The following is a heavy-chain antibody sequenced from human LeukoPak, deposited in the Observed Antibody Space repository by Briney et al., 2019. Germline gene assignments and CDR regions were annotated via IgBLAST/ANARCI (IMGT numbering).Heavy chain of an antibody. CDR3: ARDAHSSGSYLDY. J-gene: IGHJ4*02. CDR1: GFTFSSYS. CDR2: ISSSSSYI. V-gene: IGHV3-21*01. Sequence: GGSLRLSCAASGFTFSSYSMNWVRQAPGKGLEWVSSISSSSSYIYYADSVKGRFTISRDNAKNSLYLQMNSLRAEDTAVYYCARDAHSSGSYLDYWGQGTLVTVSS. D-gene: IGHD1-26*01.